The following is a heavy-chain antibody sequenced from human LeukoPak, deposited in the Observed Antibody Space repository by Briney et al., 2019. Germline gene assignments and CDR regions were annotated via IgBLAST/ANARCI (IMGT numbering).Heavy chain of an antibody. CDR1: GFTVSINY. D-gene: IGHD1-26*01. CDR2: IYSGGST. Sequence: GGSLRLSCAASGFTVSINYMSWVRQAHGKGLEWVSVIYSGGSTYYADSVKGRFTISRDNSKNTLYLQMNSLRAEDTAVYYCARDRVGATRYYGMDVWGQGTTVTVSS. CDR3: ARDRVGATRYYGMDV. V-gene: IGHV3-53*01. J-gene: IGHJ6*02.